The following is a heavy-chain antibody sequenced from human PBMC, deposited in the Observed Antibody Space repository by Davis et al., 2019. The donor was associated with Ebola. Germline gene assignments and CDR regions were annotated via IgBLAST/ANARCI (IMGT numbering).Heavy chain of an antibody. D-gene: IGHD5-12*01. V-gene: IGHV1-46*03. J-gene: IGHJ3*02. CDR3: TTPGGQDSGYDVFDI. CDR1: CYTFTNYY. CDR2: INPNDGMT. Sequence: ASVTDSRMASCYTFTNYYLHSVRQPPGIALEWLGLINPNDGMTNYAQKFQGRVTLNRDTSTTTVYMDLSSLRSEDTALYYCTTPGGQDSGYDVFDIWGQGTMVTVSS.